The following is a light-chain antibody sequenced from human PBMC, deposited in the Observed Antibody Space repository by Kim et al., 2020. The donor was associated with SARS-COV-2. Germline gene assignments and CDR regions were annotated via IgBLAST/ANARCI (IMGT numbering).Light chain of an antibody. CDR2: WAS. CDR1: QSVLYRSNNKNY. Sequence: DIVMTQSPDSLAVSLGERATINCKSSQSVLYRSNNKNYLAWYQQKPGQPPKLIIYWASTRESGVPDRFRGSGSGTDFTLTISSLQAEDVAVYYCEQYYSTPPTFCQGAKVDIK. CDR3: EQYYSTPPT. V-gene: IGKV4-1*01. J-gene: IGKJ1*01.